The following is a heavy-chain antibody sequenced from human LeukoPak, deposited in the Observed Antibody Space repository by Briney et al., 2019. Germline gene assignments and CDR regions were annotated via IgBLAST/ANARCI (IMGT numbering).Heavy chain of an antibody. J-gene: IGHJ4*02. CDR2: INHSGST. Sequence: SETLSLTCAVYGGSFSGYYWSWIRQPPGKGLEWIGEINHSGSTNYNPSLKSRVIISVDTSKNQFSLKLSSVTAADTAVYYCARVHRIAARSRYYFDYWGQGTLVTVSS. CDR3: ARVHRIAARSRYYFDY. D-gene: IGHD6-6*01. CDR1: GGSFSGYY. V-gene: IGHV4-34*01.